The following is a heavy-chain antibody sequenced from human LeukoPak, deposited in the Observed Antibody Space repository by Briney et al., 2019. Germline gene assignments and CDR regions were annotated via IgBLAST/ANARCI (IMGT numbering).Heavy chain of an antibody. CDR3: AELGITMIGGV. CDR2: IKQDGSQK. J-gene: IGHJ6*04. Sequence: GGSLRLSCTASGFTLSSSWMIWVRQPPGRGLEWVASIKQDGSQKYYVDSVKGRFTISRDNAKNSLYLQMNSLRAEDTAVYYCAELGITMIGGVWGKGTTVTISS. CDR1: GFTLSSSW. D-gene: IGHD3-10*02. V-gene: IGHV3-7*01.